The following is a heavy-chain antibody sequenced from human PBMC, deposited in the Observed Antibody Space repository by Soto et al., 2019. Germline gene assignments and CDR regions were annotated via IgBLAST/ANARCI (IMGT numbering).Heavy chain of an antibody. CDR1: GFTFSSYG. J-gene: IGHJ6*02. V-gene: IGHV3-30*18. CDR2: ISYDGSNK. Sequence: GGSLRLSCAASGFTFSSYGMHWVRQAPGKGLEWVAVISYDGSNKYYADSVKGRFTISRDNSKNTLYLQMNSLRAEDTAVYYCAKDRNDVLLWFGELRSAGMDVWGQGTTVTVSS. D-gene: IGHD3-10*01. CDR3: AKDRNDVLLWFGELRSAGMDV.